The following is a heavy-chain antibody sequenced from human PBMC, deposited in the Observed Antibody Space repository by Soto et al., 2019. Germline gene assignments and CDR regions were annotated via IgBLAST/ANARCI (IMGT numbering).Heavy chain of an antibody. Sequence: ASVKVSCKASGYTFTSYGISWVRQAPGQGLEWMGWISAYNGNTNYAQKLQGRVTMTTDTSTSTAYMELRSLRSDDTAVYYCARDVPYYYDSSGPGDYSGEGTLDTVCS. J-gene: IGHJ4*02. CDR1: GYTFTSYG. CDR3: ARDVPYYYDSSGPGDY. V-gene: IGHV1-18*04. D-gene: IGHD3-22*01. CDR2: ISAYNGNT.